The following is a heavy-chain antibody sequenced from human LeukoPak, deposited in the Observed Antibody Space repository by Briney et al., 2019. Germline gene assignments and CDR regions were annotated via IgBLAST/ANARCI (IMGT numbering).Heavy chain of an antibody. CDR2: IIPIFGTT. J-gene: IGHJ2*01. D-gene: IGHD2-2*01. CDR1: GGTFSNYT. Sequence: SVTVSFKASGGTFSNYTISWVRQAPGQGLEWMGGIIPIFGTTNYAQKFQGRVTITADESTSTDYMELSSLRSEDTAVYYCASASGNIVVVPVAVWYFDLWGRGTLVTVSS. V-gene: IGHV1-69*13. CDR3: ASASGNIVVVPVAVWYFDL.